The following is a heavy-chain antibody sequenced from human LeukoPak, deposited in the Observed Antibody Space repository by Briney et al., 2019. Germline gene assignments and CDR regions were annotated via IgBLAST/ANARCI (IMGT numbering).Heavy chain of an antibody. V-gene: IGHV5-51*07. J-gene: IGHJ5*02. CDR1: GYSFTSYW. CDR2: IYPGDSDT. Sequence: GESLKIPCKGSGYSFTSYWIGWVHQMPGKGLEWMGIIYPGDSDTRYSPSFQGQVTISDDKSISTAYLQWSSLKASDTAMYYCARDLGYCSSTSCSTVNWFDPWGQGTLVTVSS. CDR3: ARDLGYCSSTSCSTVNWFDP. D-gene: IGHD2-2*02.